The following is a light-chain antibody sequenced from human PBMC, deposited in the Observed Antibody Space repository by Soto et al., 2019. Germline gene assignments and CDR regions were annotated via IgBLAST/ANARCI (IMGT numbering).Light chain of an antibody. CDR1: QGISSW. CDR2: AAS. CDR3: QHANSFPPT. J-gene: IGKJ1*01. V-gene: IGKV1-12*01. Sequence: DLPMTQSPSSVSASVGDRVTITCRARQGISSWLAWYQQKPGKAPKILIYAASSLQSGVPSRFSGSGSGSDFTPTITSLQPEDFATYYCQHANSFPPTFGQGTKVLIK.